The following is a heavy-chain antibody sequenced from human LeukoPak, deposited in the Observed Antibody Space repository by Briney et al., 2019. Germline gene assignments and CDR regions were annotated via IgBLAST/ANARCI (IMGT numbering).Heavy chain of an antibody. J-gene: IGHJ2*01. CDR1: GGSISSYY. CDR3: ARQRGFYDREDL. CDR2: IYYSGST. D-gene: IGHD3-22*01. Sequence: PSETLSLTCTVSGGSISSYYWSWIRQPPGKGLEWIGYIYYSGSTNYNPSLKSRVTISVDSSENQFSLKLSSVTAADTAIYYCARQRGFYDREDLWGSGTLVTVSS. V-gene: IGHV4-59*08.